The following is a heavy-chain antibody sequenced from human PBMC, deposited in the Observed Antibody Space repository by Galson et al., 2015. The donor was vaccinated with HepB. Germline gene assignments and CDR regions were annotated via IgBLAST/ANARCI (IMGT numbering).Heavy chain of an antibody. Sequence: LRLSCAASEFILSMYWMNWVRQAPGKGLEWIGDIYHTGSTNYNPSLRGRLTISEGMSKNQFSLKLSSVTAADTAIYYCARGSEDNYGSFDYWGQGTLVTVSS. J-gene: IGHJ4*02. V-gene: IGHV4-4*02. D-gene: IGHD3-10*01. CDR2: IYHTGST. CDR3: ARGSEDNYGSFDY. CDR1: EFILSMYW.